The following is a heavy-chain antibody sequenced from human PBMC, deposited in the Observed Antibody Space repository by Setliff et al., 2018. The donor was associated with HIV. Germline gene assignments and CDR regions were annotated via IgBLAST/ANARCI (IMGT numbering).Heavy chain of an antibody. CDR2: MNSDGSTI. V-gene: IGHV3-74*01. Sequence: GSLRLSCEASGFTFSSYWMHWVRQAPGKGLVWVSRMNSDGSTINYADSVKGRFTISRDNAKNTLYLQMNRLRAEDTAVYYCARGPIAVAGKLNWFDPWGQGTLVTVSS. J-gene: IGHJ5*02. D-gene: IGHD6-19*01. CDR1: GFTFSSYW. CDR3: ARGPIAVAGKLNWFDP.